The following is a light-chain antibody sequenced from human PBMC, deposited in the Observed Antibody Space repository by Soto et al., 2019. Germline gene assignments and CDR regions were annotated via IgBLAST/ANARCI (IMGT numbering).Light chain of an antibody. Sequence: EIVLTQSPATLSLSPGERATLSCRASQSVSSYLAWYQQKPGQAPRLLIYDASNRATGIPARFSGSGSATDFTLTISSLEPEDFAVYYWQQRRNWPPLTFGGGTKVEI. V-gene: IGKV3-11*01. CDR3: QQRRNWPPLT. CDR2: DAS. CDR1: QSVSSY. J-gene: IGKJ4*01.